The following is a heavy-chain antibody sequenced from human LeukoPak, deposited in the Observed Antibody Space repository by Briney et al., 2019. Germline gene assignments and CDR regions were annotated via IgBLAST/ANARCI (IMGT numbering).Heavy chain of an antibody. D-gene: IGHD4-17*01. CDR1: GGSISGYY. CDR2: INHGEST. Sequence: SETLSLTCTVSGGSISGYYWSWIRQPPGKGLEWIGEINHGESTNYNPSLKSRVTISVDTSKNQFSLKLSSVTAADAAVYYCATYGDYDAFDTWGQGTMVTVSS. J-gene: IGHJ3*02. CDR3: ATYGDYDAFDT. V-gene: IGHV4-34*01.